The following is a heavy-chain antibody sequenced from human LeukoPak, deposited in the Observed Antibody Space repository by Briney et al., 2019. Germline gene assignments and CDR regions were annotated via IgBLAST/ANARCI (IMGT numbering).Heavy chain of an antibody. Sequence: SQTLSLTCTVSGASISSGSYYWSWIRQPAGKGLEWIGRIYTGGSTNYNPSLKSRVTISVDTSKNQFSLKLSSVTAADTAVYYCARLWSTSYHFDYWGQGTLVTVSS. CDR2: IYTGGST. D-gene: IGHD2-2*01. CDR3: ARLWSTSYHFDY. CDR1: GASISSGSYY. J-gene: IGHJ4*02. V-gene: IGHV4-61*02.